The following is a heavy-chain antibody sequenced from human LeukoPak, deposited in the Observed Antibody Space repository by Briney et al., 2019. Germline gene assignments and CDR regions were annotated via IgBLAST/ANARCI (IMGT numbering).Heavy chain of an antibody. J-gene: IGHJ4*02. CDR2: VSYSGNT. Sequence: SETLSLTCTVSGGSIGTSYWSWIRQPPGKGLEWIGYVSYSGNTNYNPSLKSRVTVSVDSSKNQFSLKLSSVTAADTAVYYCVRQLYTSMSPFDYWGQGTLVTASS. CDR1: GGSIGTSY. CDR3: VRQLYTSMSPFDY. V-gene: IGHV4-59*08. D-gene: IGHD5-18*01.